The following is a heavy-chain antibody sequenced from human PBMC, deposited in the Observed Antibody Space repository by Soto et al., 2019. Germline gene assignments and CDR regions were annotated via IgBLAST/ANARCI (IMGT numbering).Heavy chain of an antibody. V-gene: IGHV3-33*01. D-gene: IGHD6-25*01. CDR3: AREGPISGTGAFDI. J-gene: IGHJ3*02. CDR1: GFTFNIHS. Sequence: QVQLVESGGGVVEPGRTLRLSCAASGFTFNIHSMHWVRQAPGTGLEWVAVIWSDGNNKFYADSVRGRFTISRDNSKNTLDLQLNSLRVEDTGVYYCAREGPISGTGAFDIWGQGTKVTVSS. CDR2: IWSDGNNK.